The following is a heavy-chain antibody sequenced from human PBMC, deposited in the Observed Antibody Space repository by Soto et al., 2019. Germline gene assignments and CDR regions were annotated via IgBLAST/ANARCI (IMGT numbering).Heavy chain of an antibody. J-gene: IGHJ5*02. D-gene: IGHD2-8*01. CDR2: IYYSGST. Sequence: QVQLQESGPGLVKPSQTLSLTCTVSGGSISSGDYYWSWIRQPPGKGLEWIGYIYYSGSTYYNPSLKSRVTISVDTSKNQFSLKLSSATAADTAVYYCARAVSMTQNPPHFDPWGQGTLVTVSS. CDR3: ARAVSMTQNPPHFDP. CDR1: GGSISSGDYY. V-gene: IGHV4-30-4*01.